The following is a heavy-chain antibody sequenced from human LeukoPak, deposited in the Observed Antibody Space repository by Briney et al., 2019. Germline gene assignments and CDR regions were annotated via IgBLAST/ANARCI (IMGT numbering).Heavy chain of an antibody. D-gene: IGHD2-2*02. Sequence: PSETLSLTCTVSGGSISSSSYYWGWIRQPPGKGLEWIGSIYYSGSTYYNPSLKSRVTISVDTSKNQFSLKLSSVTAADTAVYYYASGYYIVVVPAAIGVFDYWGQGTLVTVSS. J-gene: IGHJ4*02. V-gene: IGHV4-39*01. CDR3: ASGYYIVVVPAAIGVFDY. CDR1: GGSISSSSYY. CDR2: IYYSGST.